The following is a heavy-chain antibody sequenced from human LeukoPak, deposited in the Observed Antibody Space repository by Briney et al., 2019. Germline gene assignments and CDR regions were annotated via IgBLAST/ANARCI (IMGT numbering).Heavy chain of an antibody. J-gene: IGHJ5*02. V-gene: IGHV1-3*01. CDR3: ARSLGGGNLVAWFDP. Sequence: ASVKVSCKASGYTFTTYAMHWVGQAPGQRLEWMGWINAGNGNTKYSQKFQGRVTITRDTSASTAYMELSSLRSEDTAVYYCARSLGGGNLVAWFDPWGQGTLVTVTS. CDR1: GYTFTTYA. CDR2: INAGNGNT. D-gene: IGHD4-23*01.